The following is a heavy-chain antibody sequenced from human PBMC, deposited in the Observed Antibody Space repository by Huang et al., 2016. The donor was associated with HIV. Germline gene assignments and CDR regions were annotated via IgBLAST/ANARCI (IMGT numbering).Heavy chain of an antibody. Sequence: QVQLQLWGAGLLKPSETLSLTCAVYGGSFNGFYWSWIRQPPGKGLEWIGEINDTGTTNSDPSLGGRVIMSVNTSKKQFSLQVKSVTVADTAIYYCARRGYYYDGSGFPGFDPWGRGALATVSS. D-gene: IGHD3-22*01. V-gene: IGHV4-34*02. CDR2: INDTGTT. CDR3: ARRGYYYDGSGFPGFDP. J-gene: IGHJ5*02. CDR1: GGSFNGFY.